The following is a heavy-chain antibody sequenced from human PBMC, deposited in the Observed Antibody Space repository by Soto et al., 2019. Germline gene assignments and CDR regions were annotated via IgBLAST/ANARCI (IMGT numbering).Heavy chain of an antibody. Sequence: GGSLGLSRAASGDTFSSYAMSGVRQAPGEGPQWVASIKPDGSDKYYMDSVKGRFAIFRDNAKNSLYLQMNSLRAEDTALYYCARLLSNSARDYWGQGVLVTVYS. CDR3: ARLLSNSARDY. CDR2: IKPDGSDK. D-gene: IGHD2-15*01. CDR1: GDTFSSYA. V-gene: IGHV3-7*03. J-gene: IGHJ4*02.